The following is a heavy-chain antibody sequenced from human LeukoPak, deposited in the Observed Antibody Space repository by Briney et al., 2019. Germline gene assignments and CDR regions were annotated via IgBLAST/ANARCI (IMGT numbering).Heavy chain of an antibody. CDR2: ISAYNGNT. CDR3: ARNGAAADAFDI. V-gene: IGHV1-18*01. J-gene: IGHJ3*02. D-gene: IGHD6-13*01. CDR1: GYTFTSYG. Sequence: ASVKVSCKASGYTFTSYGISWVRQAPGQGLEWMGWISAYNGNTNYAQKFQGRVTITADESTSTAYMELSSLRSEDTAVYYCARNGAAADAFDIWGQGTMVTVSS.